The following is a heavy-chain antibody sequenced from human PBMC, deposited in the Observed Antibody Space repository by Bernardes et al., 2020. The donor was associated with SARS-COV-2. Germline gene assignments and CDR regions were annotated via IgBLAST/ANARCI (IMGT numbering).Heavy chain of an antibody. V-gene: IGHV4-39*01. Sequence: SEPLSLTCTVSGGSISNTHYYWGWLLQPPGKGLEWIGNIYYSGITYYNPSLKSRVTISIATSKNQFSLKLSSVTAAETSLYYCARYCSSTSCSREAFDIWGQGTMVTVFS. CDR1: GGSISNTHYY. J-gene: IGHJ3*02. D-gene: IGHD2-2*01. CDR2: IYYSGIT. CDR3: ARYCSSTSCSREAFDI.